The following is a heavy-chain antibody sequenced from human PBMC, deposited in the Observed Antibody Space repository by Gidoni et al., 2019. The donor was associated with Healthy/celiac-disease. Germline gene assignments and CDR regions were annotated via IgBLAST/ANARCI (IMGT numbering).Heavy chain of an antibody. J-gene: IGHJ4*02. CDR3: ARGRGLYGSGHFDY. D-gene: IGHD3-10*01. Sequence: QVQLQQWGAGLLKPSATLSLTCAVHGGSFSGYYWSWIRQPPGKGREWIGEINHSGSNTYNPSLKSRVTISVDTSKNQFSLKLSSVTAADTAVYYCARGRGLYGSGHFDYWGQGTLVTVSS. V-gene: IGHV4-34*01. CDR1: GGSFSGYY. CDR2: INHSGSN.